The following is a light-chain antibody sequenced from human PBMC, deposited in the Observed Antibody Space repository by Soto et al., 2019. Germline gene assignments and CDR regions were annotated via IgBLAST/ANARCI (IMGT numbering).Light chain of an antibody. CDR2: EVS. V-gene: IGLV2-14*01. Sequence: QSVLTQPASVSGSPGKWITISCTGTSRDCGGYDYVSWYQQHPGKAPKLMVSEVSNRPSGVSDRFSGSKSGNTASLTISGLQAEDEADYYCSSYTSSTSQVFGTGTKVTVL. J-gene: IGLJ1*01. CDR1: SRDCGGYDY. CDR3: SSYTSSTSQV.